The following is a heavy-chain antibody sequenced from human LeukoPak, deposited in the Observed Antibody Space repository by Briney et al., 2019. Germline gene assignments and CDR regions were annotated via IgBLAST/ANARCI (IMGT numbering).Heavy chain of an antibody. CDR2: IYHSGST. CDR1: GYSIINGYY. CDR3: ARAAPGVLWFGELPRKFDY. Sequence: PSETLSLTCAVSGYSIINGYYWGWIRQPPGKGLEWIGSIYHSGSTYYNPSLKSRVTISIDTSKNQFSLKLTSVTATDTAVYYCARAAPGVLWFGELPRKFDYWGQGTLVTVSS. D-gene: IGHD3-10*01. J-gene: IGHJ4*02. V-gene: IGHV4-38-2*01.